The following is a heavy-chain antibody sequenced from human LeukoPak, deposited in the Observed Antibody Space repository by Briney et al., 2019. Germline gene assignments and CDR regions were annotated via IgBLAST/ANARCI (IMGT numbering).Heavy chain of an antibody. Sequence: GGSLRLSCAASGFTFSNYAMSWVRQAPGKGLEWVANIKQDGSEKYYVDSVKGRFTISRDNAKNSLYLQMNSLRAEDTAVYYCARDEQWLVGFDYWGQGTLVTVSS. J-gene: IGHJ4*02. CDR3: ARDEQWLVGFDY. CDR1: GFTFSNYA. D-gene: IGHD6-19*01. CDR2: IKQDGSEK. V-gene: IGHV3-7*01.